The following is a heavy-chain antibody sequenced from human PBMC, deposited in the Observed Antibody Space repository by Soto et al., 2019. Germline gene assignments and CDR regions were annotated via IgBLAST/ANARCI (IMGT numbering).Heavy chain of an antibody. CDR3: ARGMVYAIYYYYYYMDV. D-gene: IGHD2-8*01. CDR1: GFTVSSNY. Sequence: GGSLRLSCAASGFTVSSNYMSWVRQAPGKGLEWVSVIYSGGSTYYADSVKGRFTISRDNSKNTLYLQMNSLRAEDTAVYYCARGMVYAIYYYYYYMDVSGKGTTVTVS. CDR2: IYSGGST. J-gene: IGHJ6*03. V-gene: IGHV3-66*01.